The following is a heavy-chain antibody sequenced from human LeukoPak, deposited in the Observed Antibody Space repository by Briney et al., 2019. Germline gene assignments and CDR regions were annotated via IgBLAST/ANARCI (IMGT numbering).Heavy chain of an antibody. Sequence: GGSPTLSCVASGFTFSSYAMSWVRETPARGLEWVSSLRGNGDAFYADSVKGRFTLSRDKSRNTVYLQLNKLRVEDTAIYYCAKASWVSTADAVLWGQGTVVTVSS. D-gene: IGHD3-16*01. V-gene: IGHV3-23*01. CDR3: AKASWVSTADAVL. CDR1: GFTFSSYA. J-gene: IGHJ4*02. CDR2: LRGNGDA.